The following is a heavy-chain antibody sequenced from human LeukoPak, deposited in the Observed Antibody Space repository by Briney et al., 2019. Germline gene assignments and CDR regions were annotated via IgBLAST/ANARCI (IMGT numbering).Heavy chain of an antibody. D-gene: IGHD3-10*01. Sequence: GGSLRLSCAASGFTFSSYAMSWVRQAPGKGLELVSAISGSGGSTYYADSVKGRFTISRDNSKNTLYLQMNSLRAEDTAVYYCANGRLYGYFDYWGQGTLVTVSS. CDR1: GFTFSSYA. J-gene: IGHJ4*02. CDR3: ANGRLYGYFDY. CDR2: ISGSGGST. V-gene: IGHV3-23*01.